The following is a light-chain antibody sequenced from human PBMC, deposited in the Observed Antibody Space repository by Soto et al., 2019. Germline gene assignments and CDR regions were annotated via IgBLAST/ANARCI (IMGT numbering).Light chain of an antibody. CDR1: QGISSS. V-gene: IGKV1-27*01. CDR2: AAS. J-gene: IGKJ3*01. Sequence: DIQMTQSPSSLSASVGDRVTITCRASQGISSSLAWYQQKPGNAPKLLIYAASTLQSGVPSRFSGSGSGTDFTLTISSLQPEDFATYYCEKYDSVPWTFGPGTKVAIK. CDR3: EKYDSVPWT.